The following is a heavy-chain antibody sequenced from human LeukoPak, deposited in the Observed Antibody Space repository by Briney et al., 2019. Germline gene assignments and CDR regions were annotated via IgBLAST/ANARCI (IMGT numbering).Heavy chain of an antibody. CDR2: ISYDGSNK. J-gene: IGHJ4*02. CDR3: ARGSAYSYSFTGRERTKSRLDY. D-gene: IGHD5-18*01. Sequence: GRSLRLSCAASGFTFSSYGMHWVRQAPGKGLEWVAVISYDGSNKYYADSVKGRFTFSRDNSKNTLYLQMNSLRAEDTAVYYCARGSAYSYSFTGRERTKSRLDYWGQGTLVTVSS. CDR1: GFTFSSYG. V-gene: IGHV3-30*03.